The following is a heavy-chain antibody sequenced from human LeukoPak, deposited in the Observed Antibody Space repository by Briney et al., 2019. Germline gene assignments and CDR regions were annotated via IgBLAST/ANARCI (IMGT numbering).Heavy chain of an antibody. D-gene: IGHD4/OR15-4a*01. J-gene: IGHJ4*02. CDR1: GTNFTSYW. Sequence: HGESLQISCKGSGTNFTSYWIGGGRQLPGKGLEWMGIIYPGDSDTRYSPSFQGQVTISADKSISTAYLQWSSLKASDTAMYYCASGSLPFDYWGQGTLVTVSS. CDR3: ASGSLPFDY. CDR2: IYPGDSDT. V-gene: IGHV5-51*01.